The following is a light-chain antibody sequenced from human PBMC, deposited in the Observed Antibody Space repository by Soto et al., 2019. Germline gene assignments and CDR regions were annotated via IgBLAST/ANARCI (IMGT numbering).Light chain of an antibody. CDR1: QSVSNY. CDR3: QQDLRPPLT. V-gene: IGKV1-39*01. J-gene: IGKJ3*01. CDR2: AAS. Sequence: DIQMTQSPSSLSASVGDRVTITCRASQSVSNYLNWYQQKPGKAPTLLIYAASTLQSGVPSRISGSGSGTDFTLTISSLQPEDFATYYCQQDLRPPLTFGPGTKVGIK.